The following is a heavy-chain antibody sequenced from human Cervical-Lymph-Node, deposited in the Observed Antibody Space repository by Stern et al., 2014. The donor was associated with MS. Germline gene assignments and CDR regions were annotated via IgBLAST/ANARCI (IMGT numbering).Heavy chain of an antibody. D-gene: IGHD4-17*01. Sequence: VQLEESGAEVKKPGSSVKVSCKASGGTLSNSGISWVRQAPGQGLERMGGIIPMFGTANYAQKFQGRVTLTADDSTNTAYMELSSLTSEDTAVYYCARDGDSSMLGLDVWGQGTTVTVSS. V-gene: IGHV1-69*01. CDR1: GGTLSNSG. CDR3: ARDGDSSMLGLDV. CDR2: IIPMFGTA. J-gene: IGHJ6*02.